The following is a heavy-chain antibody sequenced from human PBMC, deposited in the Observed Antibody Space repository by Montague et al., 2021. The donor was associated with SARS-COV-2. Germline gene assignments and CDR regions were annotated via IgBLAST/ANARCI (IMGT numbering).Heavy chain of an antibody. CDR3: ARAWRYGDYSGVHFAP. Sequence: SETLSLTCTVSGGSISTTNYYWAWIRQPPGKGLEWVGSINISNNTYYTPSLESRLTISVDTSKNQFSLKLGSVTAADAAVYHCARAWRYGDYSGVHFAPWGQGTLVTVSS. D-gene: IGHD4-17*01. CDR2: INISNNT. V-gene: IGHV4-39*07. J-gene: IGHJ5*02. CDR1: GGSISTTNYY.